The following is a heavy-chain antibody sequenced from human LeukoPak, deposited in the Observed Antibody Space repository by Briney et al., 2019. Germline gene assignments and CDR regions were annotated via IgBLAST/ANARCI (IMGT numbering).Heavy chain of an antibody. J-gene: IGHJ6*03. CDR2: ISGSGGST. Sequence: GGSLRLSCAASGFTFSSYAMSWVRQAPGRGLGWVSAISGSGGSTYYADSVKGRFTISRDNSKNTLYLQMNSLRAQDTAVYYCAKAIYDSSGNSYYYYMDVWGKGTTVTVSS. CDR1: GFTFSSYA. CDR3: AKAIYDSSGNSYYYYMDV. V-gene: IGHV3-23*01. D-gene: IGHD3-22*01.